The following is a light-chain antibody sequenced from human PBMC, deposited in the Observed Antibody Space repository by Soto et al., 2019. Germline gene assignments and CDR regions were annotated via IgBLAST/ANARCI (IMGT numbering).Light chain of an antibody. CDR3: AQPSNQPPT. V-gene: IGKV1-5*01. CDR1: QSISSW. CDR2: ASS. J-gene: IGKJ5*01. Sequence: PEPSSTLSASVAARVTVTCRASQSISSWLAWHQQKPGSAPKLLIYASSTLQSGVPSRFSGSGSVTDFPLTVNGMHFEARPTYYTAQPSNQPPTSGPGTRVDIK.